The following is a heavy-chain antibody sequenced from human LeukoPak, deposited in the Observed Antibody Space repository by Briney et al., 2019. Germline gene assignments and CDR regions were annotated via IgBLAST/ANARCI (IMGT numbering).Heavy chain of an antibody. CDR3: ARGQEMATILGYFDY. CDR2: IYSDGST. D-gene: IGHD5-24*01. J-gene: IGHJ4*02. Sequence: PGGSLRLTCAASGFTVSSNYLSWVRQPPGKGLQWVSVIYSDGSTYYAAHVRRRFTISRDNSKNTLYLQMNSLRAEDTAVYYCARGQEMATILGYFDYWGQGTLVTVSS. V-gene: IGHV3-53*03. CDR1: GFTVSSNY.